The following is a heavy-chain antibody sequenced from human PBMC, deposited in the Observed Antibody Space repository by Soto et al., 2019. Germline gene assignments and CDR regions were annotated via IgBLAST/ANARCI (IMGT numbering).Heavy chain of an antibody. CDR3: ARCAVGYDYVWGSVDY. J-gene: IGHJ4*02. Sequence: QVQLVESGGGVVQPWGSLRLSCAASGFTFSSYGMHWVRQAPGKGLEWVAVAWYDGSNKYYADSVKGRFTISRDNSKNTLYLQMNSLRAEDTAVYYCARCAVGYDYVWGSVDYWGQGTLVTVSS. CDR1: GFTFSSYG. V-gene: IGHV3-33*01. CDR2: AWYDGSNK. D-gene: IGHD3-16*01.